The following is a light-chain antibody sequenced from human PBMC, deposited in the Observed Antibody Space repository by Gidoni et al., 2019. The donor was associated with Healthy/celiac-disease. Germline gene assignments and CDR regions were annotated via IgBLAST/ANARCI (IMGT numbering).Light chain of an antibody. CDR1: QSVSSN. CDR2: GAS. V-gene: IGKV3-15*01. CDR3: QQYNNWPGT. Sequence: EIVMTQSPATLSVSPRERATLSCRASQSVSSNVAWYQQKPGQAPRLLIYGASTRATGIPARFSGSGSVTEFTLTISSLQSEDFAVYYCQQYNNWPGTFGQXTRLEIK. J-gene: IGKJ5*01.